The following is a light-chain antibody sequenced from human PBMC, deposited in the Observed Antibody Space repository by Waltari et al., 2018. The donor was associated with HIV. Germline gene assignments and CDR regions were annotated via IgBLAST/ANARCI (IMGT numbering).Light chain of an antibody. CDR1: QSLLYSSDNKNC. Sequence: DIVMTQSPDSLVVSLGERATINCKSSQSLLYSSDNKNCLAWFHQKPGQPPRLLIYWAATRESGVTDRFSGSGSGTNCTLTISSLQAEDVAGYYCHQYCNTPYTFGQGTKVEIK. CDR3: HQYCNTPYT. J-gene: IGKJ2*01. V-gene: IGKV4-1*01. CDR2: WAA.